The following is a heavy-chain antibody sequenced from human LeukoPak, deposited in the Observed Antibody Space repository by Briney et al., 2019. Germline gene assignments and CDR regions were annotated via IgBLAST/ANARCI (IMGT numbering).Heavy chain of an antibody. Sequence: GESLKISCKGSGYSFTSYWISWVRQMPGKGLEWMGRIDPSDSYTNYSPSFQGHVTISADKSISTAYLQWSSLKASDTAMHYCARRGKNYYSSGTYYWGQGTLVTVSS. V-gene: IGHV5-10-1*01. CDR2: IDPSDSYT. CDR3: ARRGKNYYSSGTYY. D-gene: IGHD3-10*01. J-gene: IGHJ4*02. CDR1: GYSFTSYW.